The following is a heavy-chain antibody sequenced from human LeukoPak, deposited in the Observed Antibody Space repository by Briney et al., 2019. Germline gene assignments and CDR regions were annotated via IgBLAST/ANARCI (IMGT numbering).Heavy chain of an antibody. Sequence: ASVKVSCKASGYTFTSYGISWVRQAPGQGLEWMGWISAYNGNTNYAQKLQGRVTMTTDTSTSTAYMELRSLRSDDTAVYYCAREVGYCSSISCRGYYFDYWGQGTLVTVSS. D-gene: IGHD2-2*01. J-gene: IGHJ4*02. CDR3: AREVGYCSSISCRGYYFDY. CDR1: GYTFTSYG. CDR2: ISAYNGNT. V-gene: IGHV1-18*01.